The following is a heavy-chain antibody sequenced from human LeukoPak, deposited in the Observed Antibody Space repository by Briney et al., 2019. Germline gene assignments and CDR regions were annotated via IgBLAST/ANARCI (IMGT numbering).Heavy chain of an antibody. Sequence: ASVKVSCKASGYTFTSYGISWVRQAPGQGLEWMGWINPNSGGTNYAQKFQGRVTMTRDTSISTAYMELSRLRSDDTAVYYCARGAAFYYDSPRGAFDIWGQGTMVTVSS. J-gene: IGHJ3*02. CDR2: INPNSGGT. CDR1: GYTFTSYG. CDR3: ARGAAFYYDSPRGAFDI. V-gene: IGHV1-2*02. D-gene: IGHD3-22*01.